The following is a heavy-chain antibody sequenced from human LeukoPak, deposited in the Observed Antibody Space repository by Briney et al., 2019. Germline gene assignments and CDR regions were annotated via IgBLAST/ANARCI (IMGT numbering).Heavy chain of an antibody. D-gene: IGHD3/OR15-3a*01. CDR1: GYTFTDYG. CDR3: ARGADWLLFDS. J-gene: IGHJ4*02. Sequence: ASVKVSCKTSGYTFTDYGISWVRQAPRQGLEWIGWISPKNGNTNSAQKVQGGVTMTTDRSTNTGYMELRSLTSDDTAVYYCARGADWLLFDSWGQGTLVTVSS. V-gene: IGHV1-18*01. CDR2: ISPKNGNT.